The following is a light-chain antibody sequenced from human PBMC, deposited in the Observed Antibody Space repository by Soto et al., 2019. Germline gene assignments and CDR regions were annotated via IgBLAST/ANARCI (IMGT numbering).Light chain of an antibody. J-gene: IGKJ1*01. CDR3: QQYDSFSGT. CDR1: QSIINW. V-gene: IGKV1-5*01. CDR2: GAS. Sequence: DVQMTQSPSTLSASVGGRVTITCRASQSIINWLAWYQQKPGKAPKLLIYGASSLESGVPSRFSGSGSGTEFTPTITNLQPDDFATYYCQQYDSFSGTFGQGTKVDI.